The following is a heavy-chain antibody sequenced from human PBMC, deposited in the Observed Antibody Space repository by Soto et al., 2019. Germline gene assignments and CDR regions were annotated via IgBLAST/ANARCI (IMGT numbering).Heavy chain of an antibody. D-gene: IGHD3-10*01. CDR2: INQDGSER. J-gene: IGHJ4*02. V-gene: IGHV3-7*01. CDR1: GFTFSTYW. CDR3: VVGGNFFVY. Sequence: EVQLVESGGGLVQPGGSLRLPCAASGFTFSTYWMTWVRQPPGKGLEWVASINQDGSERYYVDSVRGRFTISRDNAKNSLYLQMNSLRAEDTAVYYCVVGGNFFVYWGQGTLVTVSP.